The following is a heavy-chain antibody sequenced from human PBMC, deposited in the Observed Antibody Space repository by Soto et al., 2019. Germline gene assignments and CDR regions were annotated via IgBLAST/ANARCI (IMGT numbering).Heavy chain of an antibody. CDR2: IYPGDSDT. V-gene: IGHV5-51*01. Sequence: PGESLKISCKGSGYSFIRYWIGWVPQMPGKGLEWMGIIYPGDSDTRYSPSFQGQVTISADKSISTAYLQWSSLKASDTAMYYCARLGAARDPKNYYYYGMDVWGQGTTVTVSS. J-gene: IGHJ6*02. CDR1: GYSFIRYW. D-gene: IGHD6-6*01. CDR3: ARLGAARDPKNYYYYGMDV.